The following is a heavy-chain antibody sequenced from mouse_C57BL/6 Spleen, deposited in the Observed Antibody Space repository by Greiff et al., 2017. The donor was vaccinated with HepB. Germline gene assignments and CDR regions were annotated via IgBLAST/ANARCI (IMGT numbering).Heavy chain of an antibody. D-gene: IGHD2-4*01. CDR2: ISDGGSYT. CDR1: GFTFSSYA. V-gene: IGHV5-4*01. Sequence: DVMLVESGGGLVKPGGSLKLSCAASGFTFSSYAMSWVRQTPEKRLEWVATISDGGSYTYYPDNVKGRFTISRDNAKNNLYLQMSHLKSEDTAMYYCARDWDYDGFAYWGQGTLVTVSA. CDR3: ARDWDYDGFAY. J-gene: IGHJ3*01.